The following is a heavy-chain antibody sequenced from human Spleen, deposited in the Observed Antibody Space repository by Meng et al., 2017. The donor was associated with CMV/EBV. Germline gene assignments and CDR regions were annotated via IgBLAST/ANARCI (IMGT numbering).Heavy chain of an antibody. CDR2: INSAGGGA. CDR1: FTFSGYW. V-gene: IGHV3-74*01. D-gene: IGHD6-6*01. CDR3: ARECCVTAYSRSSEFDQ. J-gene: IGHJ4*02. Sequence: FTFSGYWMHWVRQDPGKGLVWVARINSAGGGANFADSVRGRFTISRDNAKNTLYLQMNSLRAEDTAVYFCARECCVTAYSRSSEFDQWGQGTLVTVSS.